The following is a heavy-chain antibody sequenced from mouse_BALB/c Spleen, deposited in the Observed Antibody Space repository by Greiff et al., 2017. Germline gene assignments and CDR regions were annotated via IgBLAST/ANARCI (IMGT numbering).Heavy chain of an antibody. J-gene: IGHJ3*01. CDR1: GYTFTDYY. V-gene: IGHV1-77*01. D-gene: IGHD1-1*01. Sequence: VQLQQSGAELARPGASVKLSCKASGYTFTDYYINWVKQRTGQGLEWIGEIYPGSGNTYYNEKFKGKATLTADKSSSTAYMQLSSLTSEDSAVYFCARSYGSSLAWFAYWGQGTLVTVSA. CDR2: IYPGSGNT. CDR3: ARSYGSSLAWFAY.